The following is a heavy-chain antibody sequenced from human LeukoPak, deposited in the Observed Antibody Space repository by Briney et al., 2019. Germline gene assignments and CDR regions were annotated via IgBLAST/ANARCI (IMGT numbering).Heavy chain of an antibody. CDR3: ARVATPVLLWFGESTGGYFDY. V-gene: IGHV4-4*07. J-gene: IGHJ4*02. D-gene: IGHD3-10*01. CDR1: GGSISSYY. Sequence: PSETLSLTCTVSGGSISSYYWSWIRQPAGKGLEWIGRIYTSGSTNYNPSLKSRVTMSVDTSKNQFSLKLSSVTAADTAVYYCARVATPVLLWFGESTGGYFDYWGQGTLVTVSS. CDR2: IYTSGST.